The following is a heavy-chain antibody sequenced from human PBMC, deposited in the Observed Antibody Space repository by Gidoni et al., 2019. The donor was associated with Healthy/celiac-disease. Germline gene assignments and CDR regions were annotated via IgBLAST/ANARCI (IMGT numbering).Heavy chain of an antibody. J-gene: IGHJ6*02. CDR3: ARDSSSVFIVQGLEYYYGMDV. CDR2: RKQDGSEK. D-gene: IGHD2-8*01. V-gene: IGHV3-7*01. CDR1: GFTFSSYW. Sequence: EVQLVESGGGVVQPGGSLRLSCAASGFTFSSYWMSWVRQATGKGLEWVANRKQDGSEKYYVDAVKCRFTISRDNAKNSLYLQMNSLRAEDTAVYYCARDSSSVFIVQGLEYYYGMDVWGQGTTVTVSS.